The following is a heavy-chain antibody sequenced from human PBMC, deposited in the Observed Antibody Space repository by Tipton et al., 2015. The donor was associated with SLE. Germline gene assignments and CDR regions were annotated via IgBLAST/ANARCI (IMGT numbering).Heavy chain of an antibody. Sequence: QLVQSGAEVKKPGESLRISCKGSGYSFTNYWIAWVRQMPGKGLEWMGIIYPGDSDIRYSPSFQGQVTISADKSIRTAYRRWSSLKASDTAMYYCARGQDSIAYDYWGQGTLVTVSS. CDR2: IYPGDSDI. CDR3: ARGQDSIAYDY. D-gene: IGHD3-22*01. J-gene: IGHJ4*02. CDR1: GYSFTNYW. V-gene: IGHV5-51*03.